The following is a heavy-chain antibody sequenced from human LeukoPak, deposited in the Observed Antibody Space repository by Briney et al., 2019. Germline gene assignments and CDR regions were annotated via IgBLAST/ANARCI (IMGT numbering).Heavy chain of an antibody. CDR3: ARGPAARPWYYYYYMDV. D-gene: IGHD2-2*01. J-gene: IGHJ6*03. CDR2: ISSSSSYI. V-gene: IGHV3-21*01. Sequence: GGSLRLSCAASGFTFSSYSMNWVRQAPGKGLEWVSSISSSSSYIYYADSVKGRFTISRDNAKNSLYLQMNSLRAEDTAVYYCARGPAARPWYYYYYMDVWGKGTTVTISS. CDR1: GFTFSSYS.